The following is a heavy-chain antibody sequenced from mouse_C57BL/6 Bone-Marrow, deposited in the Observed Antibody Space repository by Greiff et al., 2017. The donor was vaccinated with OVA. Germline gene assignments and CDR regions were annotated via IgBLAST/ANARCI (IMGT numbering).Heavy chain of an antibody. CDR3: ARGDGNP. Sequence: QVQLQQPGAELVKPGASVKLSCKASGYTFTSYWMQWVKQRPGQGLEWIGEIDPSDSYTNYNQKFKGKATLTVDTSSSTAYMQLSSLTSEDAAVYYCARGDGNPWGQGTSVTVSS. V-gene: IGHV1-50*01. D-gene: IGHD2-1*01. J-gene: IGHJ4*01. CDR2: IDPSDSYT. CDR1: GYTFTSYW.